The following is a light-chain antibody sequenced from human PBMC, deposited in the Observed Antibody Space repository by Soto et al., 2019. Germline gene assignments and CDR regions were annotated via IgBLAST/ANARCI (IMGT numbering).Light chain of an antibody. Sequence: MTQFPATLSVSPGERATLSCRASQSISNNLAWYQHQPGPAPRLLLSDASTRATGVPVRSIGSGSGTEFTLTITSLESDDFAFYYCQQYHNWPQTHTFGQGTQVEIK. V-gene: IGKV3-15*01. CDR1: QSISNN. J-gene: IGKJ5*01. CDR2: DAS. CDR3: QQYHNWPQTHT.